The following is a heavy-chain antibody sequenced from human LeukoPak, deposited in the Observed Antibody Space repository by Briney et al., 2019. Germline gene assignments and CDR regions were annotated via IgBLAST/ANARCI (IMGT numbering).Heavy chain of an antibody. CDR3: ARGASGGHYVSGDH. V-gene: IGHV3-66*01. CDR1: GFSVSSNY. Sequence: HPGGSLRLSCAASGFSVSSNYMSWVRQAPGKGLEWVSVIYTGDRTDYADPVKGRFTVSRDNAKNTVSLQMNSLRAEDTGVYYCARGASGGHYVSGDHWGQGALVTVSS. CDR2: IYTGDRT. D-gene: IGHD2-21*01. J-gene: IGHJ4*02.